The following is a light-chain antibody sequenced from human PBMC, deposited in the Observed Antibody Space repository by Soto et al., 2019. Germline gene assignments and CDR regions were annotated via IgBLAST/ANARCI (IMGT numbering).Light chain of an antibody. CDR3: MQRTHVPIT. CDR2: DAF. CDR1: QSLLHSDGNTY. Sequence: DFLMTQSPLSLPVTPGQPASISCRSSQSLLHSDGNTYFYWYLQRPGQPPQLLLYDAFNRFSGVPDRFSGSGSGTDFALKISRVEAEDVGVYYCMQRTHVPITFGQGTRLEIK. J-gene: IGKJ5*01. V-gene: IGKV2D-29*01.